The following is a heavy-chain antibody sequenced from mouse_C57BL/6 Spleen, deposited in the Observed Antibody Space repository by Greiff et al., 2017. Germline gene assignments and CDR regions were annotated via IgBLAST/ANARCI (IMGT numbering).Heavy chain of an antibody. V-gene: IGHV1-15*01. Sequence: VKLQESGAELVRPGASVTLSCKASGYTFTDYEMHWVKQTPVHGLEWIGAIDPETGGTAYNQKFKGKAILTADKSSSTAYMELRSLTSDDSAVYYCTQYDYGRDYWGQGTTLTVSS. CDR2: IDPETGGT. CDR1: GYTFTDYE. J-gene: IGHJ2*01. D-gene: IGHD2-4*01. CDR3: TQYDYGRDY.